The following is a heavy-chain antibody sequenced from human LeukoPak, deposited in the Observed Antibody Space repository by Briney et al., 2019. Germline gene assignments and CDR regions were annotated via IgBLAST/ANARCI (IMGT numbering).Heavy chain of an antibody. CDR1: GVSFSTYY. J-gene: IGHJ4*02. CDR2: VNHRGYT. V-gene: IGHV4-34*01. Sequence: SETLSLTCDVSGVSFSTYYWSWIRQSPEKGLEWIGEVNHRGYTNYNPSLKRRATISVDTSKNQFSLKLSSVTAADTAVYYCARQLYGSDYWGQGTLVTVSS. CDR3: ARQLYGSDY. D-gene: IGHD4-17*01.